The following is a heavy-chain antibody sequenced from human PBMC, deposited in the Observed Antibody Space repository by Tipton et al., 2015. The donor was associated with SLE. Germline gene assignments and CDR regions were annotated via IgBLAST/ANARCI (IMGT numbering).Heavy chain of an antibody. CDR3: ARDRYPLLFDY. Sequence: GSLRLSCAASGFTFSNAWMNWVRQAPGKGLEWIGEINHSGSTYYNPSLKSRVTISVDTSKNQFSLKLSSVTAADTAVYYCARDRYPLLFDYWGQGTLVTVSS. CDR2: INHSGST. V-gene: IGHV4-4*02. CDR1: GFTFSNAW. D-gene: IGHD2-2*01. J-gene: IGHJ4*02.